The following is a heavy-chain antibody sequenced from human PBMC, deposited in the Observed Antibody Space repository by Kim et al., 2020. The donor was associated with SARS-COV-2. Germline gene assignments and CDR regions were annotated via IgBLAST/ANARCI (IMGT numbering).Heavy chain of an antibody. J-gene: IGHJ5*01. D-gene: IGHD7-27*01. CDR1: GGSISSSSYY. Sequence: SEILSLTCNVSGGSISSSSYYWGWLRQPPGKGLEWIGSTYYSGSTYYNPSLKSRATISVDTSKNQFSLKLSSVTAADTAEYYCARVGTGLGYNWFDSWGQGTLVTVSS. CDR2: TYYSGST. CDR3: ARVGTGLGYNWFDS. V-gene: IGHV4-39*01.